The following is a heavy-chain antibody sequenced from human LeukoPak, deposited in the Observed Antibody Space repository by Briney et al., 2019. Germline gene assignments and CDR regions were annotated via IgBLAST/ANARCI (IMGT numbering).Heavy chain of an antibody. J-gene: IGHJ6*03. V-gene: IGHV4-59*01. D-gene: IGHD4-11*01. CDR3: ARGRVSSSTWHSTYYYYFYMDV. CDR2: IDHTGTT. CDR1: DDSITIYY. Sequence: SETLSLTCSVSDDSITIYYWTWIRQPPGKGLEWIGYIDHTGTTNYNPSHNSRVTISRDTSKNHFSLQLSSVTAADTAVYFCARGRVSSSTWHSTYYYYFYMDVWGKGTTVTVSS.